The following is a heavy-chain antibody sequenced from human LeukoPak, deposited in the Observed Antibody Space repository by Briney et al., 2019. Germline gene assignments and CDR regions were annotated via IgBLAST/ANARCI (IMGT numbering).Heavy chain of an antibody. Sequence: PGRALRLSCAASGCTFSNYAMHWVGQAAGKGREGVAVISYDGSNKYYADSVKGRFTISRENSRNTLYLQMNSLRAEDTAVYYFARDVSHDFWSGYPVYWGQGTLVTVSS. D-gene: IGHD3-3*01. V-gene: IGHV3-30-3*01. CDR3: ARDVSHDFWSGYPVY. CDR2: ISYDGSNK. J-gene: IGHJ4*02. CDR1: GCTFSNYA.